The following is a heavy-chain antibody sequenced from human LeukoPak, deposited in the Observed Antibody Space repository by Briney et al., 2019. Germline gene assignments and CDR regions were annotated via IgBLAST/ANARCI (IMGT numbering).Heavy chain of an antibody. D-gene: IGHD6-19*01. Sequence: ASVKVSCKASGYTFTSYGISWVRQAPGQGLEWMGRIIPIFGTANYAQKFQGRVTITTDESTSTAYMELSSLRSEDTAVYYCARGSGWYEDYWGQGTLVTVSS. V-gene: IGHV1-69*05. J-gene: IGHJ4*02. CDR3: ARGSGWYEDY. CDR2: IIPIFGTA. CDR1: GYTFTSYG.